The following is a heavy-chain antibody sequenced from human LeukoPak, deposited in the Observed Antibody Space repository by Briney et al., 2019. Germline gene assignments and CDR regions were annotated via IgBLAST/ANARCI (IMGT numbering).Heavy chain of an antibody. CDR2: IVGSGANT. Sequence: GASLRLSSAASGFIFSNYAMSWARQAPGKGLEWVSAIVGSGANTYYADSVKGRFTISRDNPRNTLYLQMNSLRAEDTAVYYCAKWGDFDVLTGYYDPDNWGQGRLVTVSS. CDR1: GFIFSNYA. V-gene: IGHV3-23*01. D-gene: IGHD3-9*01. CDR3: AKWGDFDVLTGYYDPDN. J-gene: IGHJ4*02.